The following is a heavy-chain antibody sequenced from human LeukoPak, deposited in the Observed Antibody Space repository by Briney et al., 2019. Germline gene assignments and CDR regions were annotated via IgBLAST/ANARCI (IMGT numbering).Heavy chain of an antibody. CDR1: GFSFSSYA. CDR2: ISGSGVTT. J-gene: IGHJ4*02. D-gene: IGHD1-26*01. CDR3: AKLVVPTTSYFDS. V-gene: IGHV3-23*01. Sequence: PGGSLRLSCAASGFSFSSYAMTWVRQAPGKGLEWVSTISGSGVTTYYADSVKGRFTISRDNSKNTLYLEMNSLRAEDTAVYYCAKLVVPTTSYFDSWGQGTLVTVSS.